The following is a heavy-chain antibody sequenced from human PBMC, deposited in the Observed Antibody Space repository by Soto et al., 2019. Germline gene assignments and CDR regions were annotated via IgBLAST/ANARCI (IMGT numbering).Heavy chain of an antibody. V-gene: IGHV3-23*01. CDR1: GFTFSSYA. D-gene: IGHD3-22*01. Sequence: LRLSCAASGFTFSSYAMSWVRQAPGKGLEWVSGISGSGDSTYYADSVKGRFTISRDNSKNTLYLQMNSLRAEDTAVYYCAKSPGMYYYDSSGYYHYDYWGQGTLVTVSS. CDR2: ISGSGDST. J-gene: IGHJ4*02. CDR3: AKSPGMYYYDSSGYYHYDY.